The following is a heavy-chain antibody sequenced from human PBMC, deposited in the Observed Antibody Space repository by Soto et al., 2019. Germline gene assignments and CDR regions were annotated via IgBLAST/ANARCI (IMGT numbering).Heavy chain of an antibody. V-gene: IGHV3-30*18. D-gene: IGHD6-13*01. CDR3: AKDQIAAAVYYSYGRDV. Sequence: GGSLRLSCAASGFTFSSYGMHWVRQAPGKGLEWVAVISYDGSNTYYADSVKGRFTISRDNSKNTLYLQMNSLRAEDTAVYYCAKDQIAAAVYYSYGRDVWRQGTTVTVSS. CDR1: GFTFSSYG. CDR2: ISYDGSNT. J-gene: IGHJ6*02.